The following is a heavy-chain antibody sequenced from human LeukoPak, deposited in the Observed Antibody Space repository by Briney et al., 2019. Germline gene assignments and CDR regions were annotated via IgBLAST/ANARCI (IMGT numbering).Heavy chain of an antibody. CDR1: GGSFSGYY. CDR3: ARGRGAAVAHASDY. J-gene: IGHJ4*02. CDR2: INHSGST. V-gene: IGHV4-34*01. D-gene: IGHD6-19*01. Sequence: SETLSLTCAVYGGSFSGYYWSWIRQPPGKGLEWIGEINHSGSTNYNPSLNSRVTISVDTSKNQFSLKLSSVTAADTAVYYCARGRGAAVAHASDYWGQGTLVTVSS.